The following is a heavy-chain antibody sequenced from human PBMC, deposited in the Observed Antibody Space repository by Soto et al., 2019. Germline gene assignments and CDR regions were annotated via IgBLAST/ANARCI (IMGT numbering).Heavy chain of an antibody. CDR3: ARVVDYCDPYYYYGMDV. Sequence: EVQLVESGGGLVKPGGSLRLSCAASGFTFSTYTMNWVRQAPGKGLEWVSSISSSSSYRYYTDSVKGRFTISRDNAKTSLYLQMNSLRAEDTAVYYCARVVDYCDPYYYYGMDVWGQGTTVTVSS. J-gene: IGHJ6*02. D-gene: IGHD3-22*01. V-gene: IGHV3-21*01. CDR2: ISSSSSYR. CDR1: GFTFSTYT.